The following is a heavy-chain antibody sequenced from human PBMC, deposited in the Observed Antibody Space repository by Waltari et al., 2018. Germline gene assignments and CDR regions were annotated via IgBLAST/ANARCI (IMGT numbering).Heavy chain of an antibody. V-gene: IGHV4-31*03. CDR3: ARDGAAAAGLDY. CDR2: IFYTGNT. J-gene: IGHJ4*02. Sequence: QVQLQESGPGLVKPSQTLSLTCTVSGGSISAGGYYWSWIRQHPGKGLEWIGYIFYTGNTYSNPSLESRVTMSVDTSKNQCSLRLVSVTAADTAVYYCARDGAAAAGLDYWGQGTPVTVSS. D-gene: IGHD6-13*01. CDR1: GGSISAGGYY.